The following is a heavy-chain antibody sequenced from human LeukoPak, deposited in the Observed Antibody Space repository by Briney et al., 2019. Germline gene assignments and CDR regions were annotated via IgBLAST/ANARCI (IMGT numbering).Heavy chain of an antibody. CDR2: IWYDGSNK. V-gene: IGHV3-33*01. D-gene: IGHD6-13*01. Sequence: PGGSLRLSCAASGFTFSSYGMHWVRQAPGKGLEWVAVIWYDGSNKYYADSVKGRFTISRDNSKNSLYLQVNSLRAEDTAVYYCARDARIAAAGTLDYWGQGTLVTVSS. J-gene: IGHJ4*02. CDR1: GFTFSSYG. CDR3: ARDARIAAAGTLDY.